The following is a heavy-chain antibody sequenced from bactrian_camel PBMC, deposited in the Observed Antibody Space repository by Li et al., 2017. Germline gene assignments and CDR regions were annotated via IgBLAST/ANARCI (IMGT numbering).Heavy chain of an antibody. D-gene: IGHD6*01. J-gene: IGHJ4*01. CDR2: IGRDGII. Sequence: HVLLVESGGGSVQTGGSLLLSCAASGNTDGSNCMGWFRQAPGKEREGVATIGRDGIIRNTASVKGRFTISGDNANPPLYLQMNSLKPEDTAMYYCAADTSLGTVVAGIPDPYEYNYWGQGTQVTV. CDR3: AADTSLGTVVAGIPDPYEYNY. V-gene: IGHV3S53*01. CDR1: GNTDGSNC.